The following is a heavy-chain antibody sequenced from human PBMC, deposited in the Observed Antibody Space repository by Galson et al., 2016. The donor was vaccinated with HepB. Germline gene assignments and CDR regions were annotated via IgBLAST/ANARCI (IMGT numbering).Heavy chain of an antibody. CDR1: GASISGYY. Sequence: SETLSLTCTVSGASISGYYLSWIRQPPGQGLEWIGYIYSSGRTNYNPSLKSRVTISVDTSKNQFSLKLSSVTAADTAVYYCARDDSGGWYGFHYGMDVWGQGTTVTVSS. CDR2: IYSSGRT. D-gene: IGHD6-19*01. CDR3: ARDDSGGWYGFHYGMDV. J-gene: IGHJ6*02. V-gene: IGHV4-59*01.